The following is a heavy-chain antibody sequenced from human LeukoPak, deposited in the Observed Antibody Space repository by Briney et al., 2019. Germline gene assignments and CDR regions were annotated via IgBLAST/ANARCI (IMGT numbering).Heavy chain of an antibody. CDR3: ANRGKYYFDY. D-gene: IGHD3-10*01. J-gene: IGHJ4*02. CDR1: GFTFSNYA. Sequence: PGGSLRLSCLASGFTFSNYAMSWVRQAPGKGLEWVSSISDGGGGTYYADSVKGRYTISRDNSKNTLYLLMNSLRAEDTAIYYCANRGKYYFDYWGQGTLVTVSS. CDR2: ISDGGGGT. V-gene: IGHV3-23*01.